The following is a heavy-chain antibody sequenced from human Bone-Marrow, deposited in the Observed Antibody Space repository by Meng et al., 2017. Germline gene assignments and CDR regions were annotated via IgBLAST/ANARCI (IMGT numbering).Heavy chain of an antibody. V-gene: IGHV3-23*05. CDR3: VRGGVAPPMDY. CDR1: GFSFSSYA. CDR2: ISTTSSYI. J-gene: IGHJ4*02. Sequence: GESLKISCAASGFSFSSYAMSWVRQAPGKGLDWVSAISTTSSYIFYAESVRGRFTISRDNSKDTLYLQMNSLRAEDTALYYCVRGGVAPPMDYWGQEILVTVSS. D-gene: IGHD2-15*01.